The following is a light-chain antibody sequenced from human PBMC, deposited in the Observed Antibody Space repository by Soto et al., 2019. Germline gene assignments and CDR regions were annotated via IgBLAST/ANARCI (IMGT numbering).Light chain of an antibody. V-gene: IGKV3-15*01. CDR3: QQYNNWPWT. CDR2: GAS. CDR1: QSIQSD. J-gene: IGKJ1*01. Sequence: EIVMTQSPATLSVSPGERAALSCRASQSIQSDLAWYQQKPGQGPRLLIYGASTRATGIPARFSGSGSGTEFTLTISRLQSEDFALYFCQQYNNWPWTFGQGTKVEIK.